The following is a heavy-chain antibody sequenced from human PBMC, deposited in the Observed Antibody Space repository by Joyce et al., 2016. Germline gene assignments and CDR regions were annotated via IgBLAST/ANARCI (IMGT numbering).Heavy chain of an antibody. CDR3: ARGRGTIFGVISAPDYGMEV. D-gene: IGHD3-3*01. J-gene: IGHJ6*02. V-gene: IGHV1-8*01. CDR1: GDTFTRYD. CDR2: INPNRGNT. Sequence: QVQLVHSGAALKKPGASVQVSCKASGDTFTRYDITWVRQATGQGHEGMRWINPNRGNTGYAQSFQGRVTMNRDTSITTAYMELSSLRSEDTAVYYCARGRGTIFGVISAPDYGMEVWGQATTVAVSS.